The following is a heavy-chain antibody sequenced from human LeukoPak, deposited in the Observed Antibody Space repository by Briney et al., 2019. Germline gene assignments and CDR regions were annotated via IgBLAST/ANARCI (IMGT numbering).Heavy chain of an antibody. D-gene: IGHD1-20*01. CDR3: ARDEGITGRYDY. J-gene: IGHJ4*02. V-gene: IGHV1-2*02. Sequence: ASVNVSFKASGYNFIDYYIHWVRHAPGQGLGWLGWINPNRGVAKYAQKFQGSVSMTRDTSIRTAYMDLTRLRYDDTAVYYCARDEGITGRYDYWGQGSLVTVSS. CDR1: GYNFIDYY. CDR2: INPNRGVA.